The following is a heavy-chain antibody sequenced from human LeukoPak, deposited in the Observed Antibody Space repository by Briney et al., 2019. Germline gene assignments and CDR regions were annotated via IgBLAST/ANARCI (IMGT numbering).Heavy chain of an antibody. D-gene: IGHD2-15*01. J-gene: IGHJ1*01. CDR1: GGSFSGYY. V-gene: IGHV4-34*01. CDR3: ASRAKAEWWYRAVSEYFQH. CDR2: INHSGST. Sequence: NTSETLSLTCAVYGGSFSGYYWSWIRQPPGKGLEWIGEINHSGSTNYNPSPKSRVTISVDTSKNQFSLKLSSVTAADTAVYYCASRAKAEWWYRAVSEYFQHWGQGTLVTVSS.